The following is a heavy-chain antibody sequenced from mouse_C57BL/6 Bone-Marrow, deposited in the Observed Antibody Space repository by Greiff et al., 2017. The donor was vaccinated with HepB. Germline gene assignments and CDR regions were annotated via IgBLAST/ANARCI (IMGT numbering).Heavy chain of an antibody. J-gene: IGHJ2*01. CDR2: IRSKSNNYAT. Sequence: EVQLVESGGGLVQPKGSLKLSCAASGFSFNTYAMNWVRQAPGKGLEWVARIRSKSNNYATYYAESVKDRFTISRDDSESMLYLQMNNLKTEDTAMYYCVRQGDDYDGFDYWGQGTTLTVSS. CDR3: VRQGDDYDGFDY. D-gene: IGHD2-4*01. CDR1: GFSFNTYA. V-gene: IGHV10-1*01.